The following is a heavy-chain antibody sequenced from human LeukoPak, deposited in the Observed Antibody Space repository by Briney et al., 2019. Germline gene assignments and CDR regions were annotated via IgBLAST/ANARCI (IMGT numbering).Heavy chain of an antibody. CDR2: IGSVSSPI. V-gene: IGHV3-48*04. D-gene: IGHD2-21*02. Sequence: GGSLRLSCAASGFTFSSYNLNWVRQAPGKGLEWIAYIGSVSSPIFYANSVKGRFTISRDNAKNSLYLQINSLRAEDTAVYYCARVVLRNSVVTALFDYWGQGTQVAVSS. CDR3: ARVVLRNSVVTALFDY. CDR1: GFTFSSYN. J-gene: IGHJ4*02.